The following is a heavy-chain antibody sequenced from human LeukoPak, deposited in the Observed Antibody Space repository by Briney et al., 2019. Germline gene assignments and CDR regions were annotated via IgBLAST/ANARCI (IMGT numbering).Heavy chain of an antibody. J-gene: IGHJ4*02. CDR3: ARARGTVTSYFDY. CDR1: GFTFSSYG. V-gene: IGHV3-21*01. CDR2: ISSSSSYI. D-gene: IGHD4-17*01. Sequence: PGGSLRLSCAASGFTFSSYGMHWVRQAPGKGLEWVSSISSSSSYIYYADSVKGRFTISRDNAKNSLYLQMNSLRAEDTAVYYCARARGTVTSYFDYWGQGTLVTVSS.